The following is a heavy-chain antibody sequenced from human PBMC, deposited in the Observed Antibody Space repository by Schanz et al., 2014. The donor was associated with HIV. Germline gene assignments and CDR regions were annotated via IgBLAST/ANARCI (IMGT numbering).Heavy chain of an antibody. D-gene: IGHD6-13*01. Sequence: QVQLVESGGGVVQPGRSPTLSCAASGFTFRKYGMHWVRQAPGKGLEWVAVISYDGSNKYYADSVKGRFTISRDISKNTLYLQMNSLRAEDTAVYYCAKEEQQLGGVGGYHFDYWGQGTLVTVSS. CDR2: ISYDGSNK. V-gene: IGHV3-30*18. CDR3: AKEEQQLGGVGGYHFDY. CDR1: GFTFRKYG. J-gene: IGHJ4*02.